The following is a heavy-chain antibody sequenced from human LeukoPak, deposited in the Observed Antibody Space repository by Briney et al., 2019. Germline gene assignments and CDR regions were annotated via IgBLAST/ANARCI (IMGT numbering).Heavy chain of an antibody. J-gene: IGHJ4*02. CDR1: GGSISGDH. V-gene: IGHV4-59*01. Sequence: SETLSLTCTVSGGSISGDHWNWIRQPPGKGLEWIGYIYYSGSTNYNPSLKSRVTISIDTSKNQFSLKLSSVTAADTAVYYCARAGRGYEYYFDYWGQGTLVTVSS. CDR3: ARAGRGYEYYFDY. D-gene: IGHD3-22*01. CDR2: IYYSGST.